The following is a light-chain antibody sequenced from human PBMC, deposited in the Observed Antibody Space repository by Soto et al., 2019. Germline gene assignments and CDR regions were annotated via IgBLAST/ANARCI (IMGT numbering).Light chain of an antibody. CDR1: SSDVGGYNY. CDR3: SSYTSSSTLYV. V-gene: IGLV2-14*01. CDR2: DVS. Sequence: QSALTQPASVSGSPGQSITISCTGTSSDVGGYNYVSWYRQHPGKAPKLMIYDVSNRPSGVSNRFSGSKSGNTASLTISGLQAEDEADYYCSSYTSSSTLYVFGSGNKLTVL. J-gene: IGLJ1*01.